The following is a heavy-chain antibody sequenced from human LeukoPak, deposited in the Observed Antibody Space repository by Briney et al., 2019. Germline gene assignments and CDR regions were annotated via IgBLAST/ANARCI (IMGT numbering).Heavy chain of an antibody. J-gene: IGHJ6*02. Sequence: ASVKVSCKASGYTFTSYGISWVRQAPGQGLEWMGWISAYNGNTNYAQKLQGRVTMTTDTSTSTAYMELRRLRSDDTALYYCARDGPIAAAGKYYGMDVWGQGTTVTVSS. CDR1: GYTFTSYG. D-gene: IGHD6-13*01. CDR2: ISAYNGNT. CDR3: ARDGPIAAAGKYYGMDV. V-gene: IGHV1-18*01.